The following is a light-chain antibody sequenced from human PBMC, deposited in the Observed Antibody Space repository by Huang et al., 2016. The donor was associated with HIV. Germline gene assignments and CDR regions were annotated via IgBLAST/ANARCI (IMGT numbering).Light chain of an antibody. CDR2: DAS. V-gene: IGKV1-33*01. CDR1: QDISNY. CDR3: QQYDNLHT. Sequence: DIQMTQSPSSLSASVGDRVTITCQASQDISNYLNWYQQKPGKAPKLLIYDASNLETGGPSRFSVSRSGTHFTFTINNLQPEDIATYYCQQYDNLHTFGQGTKLEIK. J-gene: IGKJ2*01.